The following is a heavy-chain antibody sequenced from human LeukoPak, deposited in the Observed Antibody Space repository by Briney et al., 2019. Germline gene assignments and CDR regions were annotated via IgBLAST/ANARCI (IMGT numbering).Heavy chain of an antibody. Sequence: SETLSLTCTVSGGSISSYYWSWIRQPPGKGLEWIGYIYYSGSTNYNPSLKSRVTISVDTSKNQFSLKLSSVTAADTAVYYCARGGNILTGYYNPFDYWGQGTLVTVSS. J-gene: IGHJ4*02. D-gene: IGHD3-9*01. CDR1: GGSISSYY. CDR3: ARGGNILTGYYNPFDY. CDR2: IYYSGST. V-gene: IGHV4-59*08.